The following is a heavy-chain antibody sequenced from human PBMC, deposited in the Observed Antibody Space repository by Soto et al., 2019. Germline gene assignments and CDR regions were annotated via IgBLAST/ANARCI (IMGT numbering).Heavy chain of an antibody. V-gene: IGHV1-18*04. CDR3: ARDPTYYDFWSGLPNYYYYGVDV. CDR2: ISAYNGNT. CDR1: GYTFTSYG. Sequence: ASVEVSCKASGYTFTSYGISWVRQAPGQGLEWMGWISAYNGNTNYAQKLQGRVTMTTDTSTSTAYMELRSLRSDDTAVYYCARDPTYYDFWSGLPNYYYYGVDVWGQGTTVTVSS. J-gene: IGHJ6*02. D-gene: IGHD3-3*01.